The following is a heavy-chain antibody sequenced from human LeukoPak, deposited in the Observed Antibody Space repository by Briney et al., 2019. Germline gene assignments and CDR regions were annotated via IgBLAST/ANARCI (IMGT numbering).Heavy chain of an antibody. D-gene: IGHD3-10*01. J-gene: IGHJ4*01. Sequence: GGSLRLSCVASGFTFSRYWMNCVRQAPGKGLVWVSQINSGGSDISYADSVKGRFTISRDYSKNAVYLQMTTLRTEDTAVYFCARANSYGSYYFEYWGRGTLVAVSS. CDR2: INSGGSDI. CDR1: GFTFSRYW. CDR3: ARANSYGSYYFEY. V-gene: IGHV3-74*01.